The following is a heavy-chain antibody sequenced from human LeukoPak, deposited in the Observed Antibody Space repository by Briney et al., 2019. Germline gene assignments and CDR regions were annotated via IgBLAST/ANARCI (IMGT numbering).Heavy chain of an antibody. CDR1: GYTFTSYD. CDR3: ARVSYYYDSSGLNWFDP. J-gene: IGHJ5*02. D-gene: IGHD3-22*01. Sequence: ASVTVSCTASGYTFTSYDINWVRQATGQGLEWMGWMNPNSGNTGYAQKFQGRVTMTRNTSISTAYMGLSSLRSEDTAVYYCARVSYYYDSSGLNWFDPWGQGTLVTVSS. V-gene: IGHV1-8*01. CDR2: MNPNSGNT.